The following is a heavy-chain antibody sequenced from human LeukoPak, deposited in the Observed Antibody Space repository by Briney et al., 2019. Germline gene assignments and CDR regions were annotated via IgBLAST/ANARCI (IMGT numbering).Heavy chain of an antibody. D-gene: IGHD6-19*01. CDR3: AKGRDGAVTGSKVGSDY. CDR2: ISSSDGTT. V-gene: IGHV3-23*01. CDR1: GFTFSTYA. Sequence: PGGSLRLSCAASGFTFSTYAMSWVRQAPGKGLEWVSAISSSDGTTYYTDSVKGRFTISTDMSTSTLFLQMNSLRVEDTAVYYCAKGRDGAVTGSKVGSDYWGQGTLVSVSS. J-gene: IGHJ4*02.